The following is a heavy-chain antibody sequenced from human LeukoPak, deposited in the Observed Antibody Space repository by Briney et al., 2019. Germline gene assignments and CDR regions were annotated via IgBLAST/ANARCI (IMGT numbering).Heavy chain of an antibody. CDR1: GFTFSSYS. Sequence: GGSLRLSCAASGFTFSSYSMNWVRQAPGKGLEWVSYISSSSSTLYYADSVKGRFTISRDNAKNSLYLQMNSLRAEDTAVYYCARDQRLLWFGEFDLDYYYYGMDVWGQGTTVTVSS. CDR3: ARDQRLLWFGEFDLDYYYYGMDV. D-gene: IGHD3-10*01. V-gene: IGHV3-48*01. J-gene: IGHJ6*02. CDR2: ISSSSSTL.